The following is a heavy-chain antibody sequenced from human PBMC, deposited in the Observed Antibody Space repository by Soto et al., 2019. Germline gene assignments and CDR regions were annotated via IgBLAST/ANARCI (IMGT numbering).Heavy chain of an antibody. V-gene: IGHV3-23*01. CDR2: ISGSGGST. Sequence: EVQLLESGGGLVQPGGSLRLSCAASGFTFSSYAMSWVRQAPGKGLEWVSAISGSGGSTYYADSVKGRFTISRDNSKNTLDLQMNSLRAEDTAVYYCAKGWDTYCSGGSCYSFDYWGQGTLVTVSS. CDR3: AKGWDTYCSGGSCYSFDY. D-gene: IGHD2-15*01. J-gene: IGHJ4*02. CDR1: GFTFSSYA.